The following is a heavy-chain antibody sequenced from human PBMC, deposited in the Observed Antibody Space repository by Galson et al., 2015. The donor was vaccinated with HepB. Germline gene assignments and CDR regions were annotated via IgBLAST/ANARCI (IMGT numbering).Heavy chain of an antibody. J-gene: IGHJ4*02. CDR3: ARDITWNDDY. CDR1: GFTFSNYD. CDR2: INTSGGST. D-gene: IGHD1-1*01. V-gene: IGHV3-23*01. Sequence: SLRLSCATSGFTFSNYDMTWVRQAPGKGLECVSVINTSGGSTYYVDSVRGRFTISRDNSKNTLYLQMNSLRAEDTAVYYCARDITWNDDYWGQGTMVTVSS.